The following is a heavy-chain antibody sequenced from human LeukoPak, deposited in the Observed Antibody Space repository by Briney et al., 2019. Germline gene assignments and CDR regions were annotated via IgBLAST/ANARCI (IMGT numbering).Heavy chain of an antibody. Sequence: GGSLRPSCAASGFTFSSYWMSWVRQAPGKGLEWAANISPDGSGTFYVDSVKGRFTISRDNAKNSLYLQINSLRVEDSAVYYCVRSIDYWGQGTDVTVSS. CDR2: ISPDGSGT. CDR1: GFTFSSYW. V-gene: IGHV3-7*01. CDR3: VRSIDY. J-gene: IGHJ4*02.